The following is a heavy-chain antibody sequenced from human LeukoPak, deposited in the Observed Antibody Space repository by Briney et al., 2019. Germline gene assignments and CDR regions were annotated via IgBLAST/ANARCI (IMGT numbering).Heavy chain of an antibody. D-gene: IGHD3-16*01. CDR2: INPSGAKT. J-gene: IGHJ5*02. CDR1: GGTFSSYA. CDR3: ARSPLLRLGEFASKRCWFDP. Sequence: GASVKVSCKASGGTFSSYAISWVRQAPGQGLEWMGIINPSGAKTSYAQKFQGRVTMTRDTSTSTLYMQLSSLRSEDTAVYYCARSPLLRLGEFASKRCWFDPWGQGTLVTVSS. V-gene: IGHV1-46*01.